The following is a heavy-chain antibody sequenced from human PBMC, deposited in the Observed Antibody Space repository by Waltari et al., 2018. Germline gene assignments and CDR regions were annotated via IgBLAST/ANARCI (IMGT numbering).Heavy chain of an antibody. D-gene: IGHD5-18*01. Sequence: QVQLVQSGAEVKKPGSSVKVSCKASGGTFSSYTISWVRQAPGQGLEWMGRIIPILGIANYAQKFQGRVTITADKSTSTAYMELSSLRSEDTAVYYCARDSVDTAMTPFDPWGQGTLVTVSS. J-gene: IGHJ5*02. CDR2: IIPILGIA. V-gene: IGHV1-69*08. CDR3: ARDSVDTAMTPFDP. CDR1: GGTFSSYT.